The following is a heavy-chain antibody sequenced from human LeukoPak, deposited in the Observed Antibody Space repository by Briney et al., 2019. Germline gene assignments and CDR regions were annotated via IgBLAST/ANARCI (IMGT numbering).Heavy chain of an antibody. CDR2: ISVSGSST. D-gene: IGHD3-10*01. V-gene: IGHV3-23*01. J-gene: IGHJ4*02. CDR1: GFTFSSYA. CDR3: AKGPYYYGSGSFYNGLDY. Sequence: GGSLRLSCAASGFTFSSYAMSWVRQAPGKGLEWVSTISVSGSSTYYADSVKGRFTISRDNSKNTLYLEMNGLRADDTAVYYCAKGPYYYGSGSFYNGLDYWGQGTLVTVSS.